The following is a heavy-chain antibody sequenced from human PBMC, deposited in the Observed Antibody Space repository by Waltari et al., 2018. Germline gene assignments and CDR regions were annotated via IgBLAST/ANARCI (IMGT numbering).Heavy chain of an antibody. V-gene: IGHV3-7*01. CDR2: IRQDGSEK. Sequence: ETHLVESGGGLVQPGGSLRLSCAASGFTFSSYWMTWVRQAPGKGLEGVANIRQDGSEKYYLDSVKGRFTSSRDNAKNSLYLQMTSLKADDTAVYYCARSSSTEFDSWGQGTLVIVSS. J-gene: IGHJ4*02. CDR1: GFTFSSYW. CDR3: ARSSSTEFDS. D-gene: IGHD2-2*01.